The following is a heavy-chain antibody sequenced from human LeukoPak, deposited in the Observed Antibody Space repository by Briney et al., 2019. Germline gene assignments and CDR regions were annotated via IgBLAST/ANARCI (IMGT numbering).Heavy chain of an antibody. CDR3: ARGRPNSSGCPEYNWFDP. V-gene: IGHV4-59*01. CDR1: GGSISSYY. J-gene: IGHJ5*02. CDR2: IYYSGST. D-gene: IGHD3-22*01. Sequence: SETLSLTCTISGGSISSYYWSWIRQPPGKGLEWIGYIYYSGSTNYNPSLKSRVTISVDTSKNQFSLKLSSVTAADTAVYYCARGRPNSSGCPEYNWFDPWGQGTLVTVSS.